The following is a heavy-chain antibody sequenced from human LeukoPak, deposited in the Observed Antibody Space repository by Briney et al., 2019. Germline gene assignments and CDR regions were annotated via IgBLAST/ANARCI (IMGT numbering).Heavy chain of an antibody. V-gene: IGHV1-8*01. CDR2: MNPNSGNT. CDR3: ARGPLPGIAAAGGDY. CDR1: GYTFTSYD. J-gene: IGHJ4*02. Sequence: ASVKVSCKASGYTFTSYDINWVRQATGQGLEWTGWMNPNSGNTGYAQKFQGRVTMTRNTSISTAYMELSSLRSEDTAVYYCARGPLPGIAAAGGDYWGQGTLVTVSS. D-gene: IGHD6-13*01.